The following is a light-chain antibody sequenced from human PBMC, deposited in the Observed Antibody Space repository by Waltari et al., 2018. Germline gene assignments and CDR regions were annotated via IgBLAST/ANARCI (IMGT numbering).Light chain of an antibody. V-gene: IGLV2-14*01. Sequence: QSALTQPASVSGSPGQSITIPCTGTSSDVGGYNYVSWYQQHPGKAPKLMIYEVSNRPSGVSNRFSGSKSGNTASLTISGLQAEDEADYYCSSYTSSSTLEVFGGGTKLTVL. CDR2: EVS. CDR3: SSYTSSSTLEV. CDR1: SSDVGGYNY. J-gene: IGLJ3*02.